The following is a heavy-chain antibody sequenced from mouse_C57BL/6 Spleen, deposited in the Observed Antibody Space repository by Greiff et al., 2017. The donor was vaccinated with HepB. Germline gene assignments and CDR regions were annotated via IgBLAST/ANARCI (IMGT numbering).Heavy chain of an antibody. CDR2: IYPRDGST. CDR1: GYTFTSYD. CDR3: ARRSYYYGSSYLDY. D-gene: IGHD1-1*01. J-gene: IGHJ2*01. Sequence: VQLQQSGPELVKPGASVKLSCKASGYTFTSYDINWVKQRPGQGLEWIGWIYPRDGSTKYNEKFKSKATLTVDTSSSTAYMELHSLTSEDSAVYLCARRSYYYGSSYLDYGGQGTTLTVSS. V-gene: IGHV1-85*01.